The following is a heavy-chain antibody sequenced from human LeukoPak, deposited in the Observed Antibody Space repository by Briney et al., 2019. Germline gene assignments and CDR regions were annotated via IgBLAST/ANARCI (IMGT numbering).Heavy chain of an antibody. CDR1: GGSISSSSYY. D-gene: IGHD3-10*01. CDR2: IYYSGST. Sequence: SETLSLTCTVSGGSISSSSYYWGWIRQPPGKGLEWIGSIYYSGSTYYNPSLKSRVTISVGTSKNQFSLKLSSVTAADTAVYYCARHESVAMVRGGFDYWGQGTLVTVSS. CDR3: ARHESVAMVRGGFDY. V-gene: IGHV4-39*01. J-gene: IGHJ4*02.